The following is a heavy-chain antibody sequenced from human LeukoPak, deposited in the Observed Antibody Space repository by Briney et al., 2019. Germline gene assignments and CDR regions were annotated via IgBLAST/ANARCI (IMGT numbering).Heavy chain of an antibody. V-gene: IGHV4-59*01. Sequence: SETLPLTCTVSGDSISSSYWSWIRQPPGQGLEWIGYISNSGSTNYNPSLQSRVTVSIDTSKNQFSLKLSSVTAADTAVYYCTRVRYASGSSSSWFDPWGQGTLVTVSS. J-gene: IGHJ5*02. CDR2: ISNSGST. CDR1: GDSISSSY. D-gene: IGHD3-10*01. CDR3: TRVRYASGSSSSWFDP.